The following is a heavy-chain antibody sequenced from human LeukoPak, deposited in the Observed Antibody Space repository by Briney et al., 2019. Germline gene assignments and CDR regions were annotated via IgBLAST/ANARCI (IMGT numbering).Heavy chain of an antibody. Sequence: GGCLRLSCAASGFTFSSYWMSWVRQAPGKGLEWVANIKQDGSEKYYVDSVKGRFTISRDNAKNSLYLQMNSLRAEDTAVYYCASSPPTGITVSYFDYWGPGTLVTVSS. CDR1: GFTFSSYW. CDR3: ASSPPTGITVSYFDY. D-gene: IGHD4-23*01. J-gene: IGHJ4*02. V-gene: IGHV3-7*01. CDR2: IKQDGSEK.